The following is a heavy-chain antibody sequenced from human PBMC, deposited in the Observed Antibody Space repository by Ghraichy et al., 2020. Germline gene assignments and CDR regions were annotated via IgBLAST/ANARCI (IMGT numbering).Heavy chain of an antibody. CDR3: ASGAILGSFQFWFDY. V-gene: IGHV3-74*01. D-gene: IGHD3-10*01. CDR1: GLTFSNFW. Sequence: GGSLRLSCAASGLTFSNFWMHWVRQAPGKGLVWVSRINRDGSTINYADSVKGRFTISRDNAKNTVYLQMNSLRAEDTAVYYCASGAILGSFQFWFDYWGQGTLVSAPS. CDR2: INRDGSTI. J-gene: IGHJ4*02.